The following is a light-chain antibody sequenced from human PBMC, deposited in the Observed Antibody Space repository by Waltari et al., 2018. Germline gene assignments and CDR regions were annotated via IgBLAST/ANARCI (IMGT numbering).Light chain of an antibody. CDR2: DVT. V-gene: IGLV2-14*03. CDR1: SSDIGSYNY. J-gene: IGLJ2*01. Sequence: QSALTQPASVSGSPGQSITISCTGTSSDIGSYNYVSWYQQHPGKAPKLIIYDVTHRPSGVATRFSGSKSSNTASLTISGLQAEDAADYYCSSYMDSTTLELFGGGTSLTVL. CDR3: SSYMDSTTLEL.